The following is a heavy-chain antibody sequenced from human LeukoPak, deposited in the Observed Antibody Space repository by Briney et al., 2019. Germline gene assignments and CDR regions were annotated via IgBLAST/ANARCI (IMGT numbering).Heavy chain of an antibody. V-gene: IGHV4-39*07. CDR3: ARLMADYDFWSGLYFDY. D-gene: IGHD3-3*01. CDR1: GGSISSSSYY. J-gene: IGHJ4*02. CDR2: IYYSGST. Sequence: SETLSLTCTVSGGSISSSSYYWGWIRQPPGKGLEWIGSIYYSGSTNYNPSLKSRVTISVDTSKNQFSLKLSSVTAADTAVYYCARLMADYDFWSGLYFDYWGQGTLVTVSS.